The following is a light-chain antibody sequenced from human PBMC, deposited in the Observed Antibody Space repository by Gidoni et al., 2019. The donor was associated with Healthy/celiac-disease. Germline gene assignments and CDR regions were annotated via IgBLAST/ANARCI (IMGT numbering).Light chain of an antibody. J-gene: IGKJ1*01. Sequence: IVLTQSPGTLSLSPGERATLSCRASQSVSSSYLAWYQQKPGQAPRLLIYGASSRATGIPDRFSGSGSGTDFTLTISRLEPEDFAVYYCQQYGSSSCTFGQGTKVEIK. CDR2: GAS. V-gene: IGKV3-20*01. CDR1: QSVSSSY. CDR3: QQYGSSSCT.